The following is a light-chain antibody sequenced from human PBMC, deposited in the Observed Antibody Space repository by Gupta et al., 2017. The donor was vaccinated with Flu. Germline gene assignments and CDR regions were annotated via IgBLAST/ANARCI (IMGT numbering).Light chain of an antibody. CDR3: ATWDDNLNGQV. V-gene: IGLV1-47*01. Sequence: SVLTPPPSASGTPGQSVTVSCSGSSSNIGGNYVYWYQQVPGAAPKLLIYKNDQRPSGVPARISGSKSDTSASLAISGLRSEDEADYYCATWDDNLNGQVFGGGTKLTVL. CDR2: KND. CDR1: SSNIGGNY. J-gene: IGLJ3*02.